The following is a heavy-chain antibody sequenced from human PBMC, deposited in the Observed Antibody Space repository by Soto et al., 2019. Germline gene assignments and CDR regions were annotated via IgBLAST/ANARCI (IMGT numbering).Heavy chain of an antibody. CDR2: IYYSGST. CDR3: ASFKYYDSSGSFRYFDS. D-gene: IGHD3-22*01. Sequence: SETMSLTCTVSGGSISSGYYYWTWIRQPPGKGLEWIANIYYSGSTYYNPSLKSRVSISVDTSKKQFSLKLSSVTAADTAVYYCASFKYYDSSGSFRYFDSWGQGTLVTVSS. V-gene: IGHV4-30-4*01. J-gene: IGHJ4*02. CDR1: GGSISSGYYY.